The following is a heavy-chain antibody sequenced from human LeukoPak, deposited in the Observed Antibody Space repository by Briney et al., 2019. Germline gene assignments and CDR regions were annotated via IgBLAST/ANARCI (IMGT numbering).Heavy chain of an antibody. J-gene: IGHJ6*02. Sequence: GGSLRLSCAASGFSFSSYAMSWVRQAPGKGLEWVSGISGSGDTMYYADSVKGRFTISRDNSKNTLYLQMNSLRAEDTAVYYCAKDLSNGTALGEYYYYYYGMDVWGQGTTVTVSS. D-gene: IGHD2-21*02. CDR3: AKDLSNGTALGEYYYYYYGMDV. CDR2: ISGSGDTM. CDR1: GFSFSSYA. V-gene: IGHV3-23*01.